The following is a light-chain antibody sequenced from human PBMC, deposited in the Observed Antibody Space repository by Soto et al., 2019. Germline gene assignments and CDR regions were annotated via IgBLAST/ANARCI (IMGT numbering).Light chain of an antibody. V-gene: IGKV1-39*01. CDR1: QTVSSY. CDR2: ATP. Sequence: DIQMTQSPSSLSASVGDRVNITCRASQTVSSYLNWYQQKPGTVPKLLIYATPNLQSGVPSRFSGRGFGTDFTLNISSLQPEDFATYYCQQSFTTPSFGQGTRLEIK. CDR3: QQSFTTPS. J-gene: IGKJ5*01.